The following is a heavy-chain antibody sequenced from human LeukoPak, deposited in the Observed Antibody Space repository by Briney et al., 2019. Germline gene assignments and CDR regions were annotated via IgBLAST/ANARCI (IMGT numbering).Heavy chain of an antibody. CDR1: GYTFSSYW. D-gene: IGHD3-3*01. J-gene: IGHJ4*02. Sequence: PGESLRISCKGSGYTFSSYWVGWVRQMPGKGLEWMGIIYPGDSDTRYSPSLQGQVTISVDTSIGTAYLQWSSLKASDTAIYYCARQNDFRLDYWGQGTLVTVSS. CDR2: IYPGDSDT. V-gene: IGHV5-51*01. CDR3: ARQNDFRLDY.